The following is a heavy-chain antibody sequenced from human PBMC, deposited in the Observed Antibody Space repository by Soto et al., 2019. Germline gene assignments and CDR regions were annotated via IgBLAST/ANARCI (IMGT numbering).Heavy chain of an antibody. Sequence: GASVKVSCKASGYTFTSYGISWVRQAPGQGLEWMGWISAYNGNTNYAQKLQGRVTMTTDTSTSTAYMELRSLRSDDTAVYYCARDTLGYSSSDWFGPWGQGTLVTVSS. V-gene: IGHV1-18*01. D-gene: IGHD6-13*01. J-gene: IGHJ5*02. CDR3: ARDTLGYSSSDWFGP. CDR1: GYTFTSYG. CDR2: ISAYNGNT.